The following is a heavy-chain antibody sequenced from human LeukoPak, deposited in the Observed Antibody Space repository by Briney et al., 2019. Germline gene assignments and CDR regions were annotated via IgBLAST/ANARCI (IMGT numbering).Heavy chain of an antibody. CDR2: IYTGGTT. CDR1: GFTVYTNS. CDR3: TRGRHCSNGVCQNPPGMDV. J-gene: IGHJ6*02. Sequence: GGSLRLSCAVSGFTVYTNSMSWVRQVPGKGLEWVSVIYTGGTTHYADSVKGRFTISRDNFKNTLYLQMNSLRAEDTAVYYCTRGRHCSNGVCQNPPGMDVWGQGTMVTVSS. D-gene: IGHD2-8*01. V-gene: IGHV3-53*01.